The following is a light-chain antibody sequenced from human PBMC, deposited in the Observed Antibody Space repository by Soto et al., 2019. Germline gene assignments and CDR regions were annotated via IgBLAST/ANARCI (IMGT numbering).Light chain of an antibody. CDR3: QQYNSYPRT. Sequence: DIQMTQSPSSLSASVGDRVTITCRASQDISNYLAWFQQKPGKAPKSLIHAASSLQSGVPSKFSGSGSGTGFTLTISSLQPEDFANYYCQQYNSYPRTFGQGTKLEIK. CDR2: AAS. J-gene: IGKJ2*01. CDR1: QDISNY. V-gene: IGKV1-16*02.